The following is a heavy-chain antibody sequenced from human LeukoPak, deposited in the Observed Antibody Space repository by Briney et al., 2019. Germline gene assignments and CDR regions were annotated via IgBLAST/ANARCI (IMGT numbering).Heavy chain of an antibody. J-gene: IGHJ4*02. CDR2: ISKEGNNK. CDR1: GFTFSKYT. CDR3: PRGGYCSGGSCYPAHFDH. D-gene: IGHD2-15*01. V-gene: IGHV3-30*04. Sequence: GRSLRLSCAASGFTFSKYTMHWVRQAPGKGLEWVAVISKEGNNKYYADSVKGRFTSGGDKAKKTLYMQMNSLRPEDTAVYYCPRGGYCSGGSCYPAHFDHWGQGTLVTVSS.